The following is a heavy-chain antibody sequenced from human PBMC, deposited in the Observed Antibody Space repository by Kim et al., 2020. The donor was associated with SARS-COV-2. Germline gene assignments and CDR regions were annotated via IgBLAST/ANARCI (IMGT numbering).Heavy chain of an antibody. Sequence: SETLSLTCAVYGGSFSGYYWSWIRQPPGKGLEWIGEINHSGSTNYNPSLKSRVTISVDTSKNQFSLKLSSVTAADTAVYYCARGSKAVAGNAFDFWGQGT. CDR3: ARGSKAVAGNAFDF. CDR2: INHSGST. J-gene: IGHJ3*01. V-gene: IGHV4-34*01. D-gene: IGHD6-19*01. CDR1: GGSFSGYY.